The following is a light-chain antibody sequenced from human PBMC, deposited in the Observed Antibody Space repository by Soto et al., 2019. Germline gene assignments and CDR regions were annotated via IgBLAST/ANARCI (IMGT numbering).Light chain of an antibody. Sequence: DIQMTQSPSSLSASVEDRVIITCRASQSISNHLNWYQQKPGKAPKLLIFAASSLQSGVPSRFSGSRSGPDFTLTISSLQPEDFATYYCQQSYSSPPTFGQGTKVEYQT. CDR2: AAS. CDR3: QQSYSSPPT. V-gene: IGKV1-39*01. J-gene: IGKJ1*01. CDR1: QSISNH.